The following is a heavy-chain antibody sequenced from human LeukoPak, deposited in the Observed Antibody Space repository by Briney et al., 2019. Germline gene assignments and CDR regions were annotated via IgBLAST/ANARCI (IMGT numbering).Heavy chain of an antibody. Sequence: NPSETLSLTCTVSGGSINNYYWNWIRQSPGKGLEWIGYIYYTGSTNYSPSLKSRVTISVDRSKNQFSLKLSSVTAADTAVYYCARQQSGNWNDVGLDYWGQGTLITVSS. CDR3: ARQQSGNWNDVGLDY. V-gene: IGHV4-59*08. CDR1: GGSINNYY. CDR2: IYYTGST. J-gene: IGHJ4*02. D-gene: IGHD1-1*01.